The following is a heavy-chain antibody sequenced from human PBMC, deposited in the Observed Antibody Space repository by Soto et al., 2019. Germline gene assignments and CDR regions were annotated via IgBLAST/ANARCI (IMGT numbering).Heavy chain of an antibody. D-gene: IGHD2-21*01. CDR1: GGSISSYY. V-gene: IGHV4-4*07. Sequence: QVQLQESGPGLVKPSETLSLTCTVSGGSISSYYWSWIRQPAGKGLEWIGRIYTSGSTNYNPSLKSRVTMSVDTSKNQSSLKLSAVTAADTAVYYCARDEKHAYYYYGMDVWGQGTTVTVSS. CDR3: ARDEKHAYYYYGMDV. J-gene: IGHJ6*02. CDR2: IYTSGST.